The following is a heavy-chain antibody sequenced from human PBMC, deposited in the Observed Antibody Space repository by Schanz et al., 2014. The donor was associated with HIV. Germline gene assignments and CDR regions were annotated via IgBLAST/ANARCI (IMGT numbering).Heavy chain of an antibody. CDR3: ASALPDEWEPAAYFQH. D-gene: IGHD1-26*01. CDR2: ISYDGSNK. J-gene: IGHJ1*01. V-gene: IGHV3-30-3*01. CDR1: GFTFSSYA. Sequence: QVQLVESGGGVVQPGRSLRLSCAASGFTFSSYAMHWVRQAPGKGLEWVAVISYDGSNKYYADSVKGRFTISRDNSKNTLYLQMNSLRAEDTAVYYCASALPDEWEPAAYFQHWGQGTLVIVSS.